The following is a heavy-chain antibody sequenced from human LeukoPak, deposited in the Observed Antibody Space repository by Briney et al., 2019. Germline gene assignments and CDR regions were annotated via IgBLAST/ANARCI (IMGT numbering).Heavy chain of an antibody. D-gene: IGHD1-26*01. J-gene: IGHJ4*02. Sequence: ASVTVSCTASGYTFTSYGISWVRQAPGQGLEWMGWISAYNGNTNYAQKLQGRVTMTTDTSTSTAYMELRSLRSDDTAVYYCARGSGIVGATEFDYWGQGTLVTVSS. CDR1: GYTFTSYG. CDR2: ISAYNGNT. CDR3: ARGSGIVGATEFDY. V-gene: IGHV1-18*01.